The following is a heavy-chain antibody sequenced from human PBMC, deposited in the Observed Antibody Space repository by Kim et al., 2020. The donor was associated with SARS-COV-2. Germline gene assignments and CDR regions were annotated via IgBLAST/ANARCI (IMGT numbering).Heavy chain of an antibody. CDR1: RFTFGSYG. D-gene: IGHD3-10*01. Sequence: GGSLRLSCAASRFTFGSYGMHWVRQAPGKGLEWVAVILYDASNKYYSDSVRGRFTISRDNSKNMLYLQMNSLRVEDTAVYYCAVWGLFRGYGVDVWGQGTTVTVSS. J-gene: IGHJ6*02. CDR3: AVWGLFRGYGVDV. V-gene: IGHV3-33*01. CDR2: ILYDASNK.